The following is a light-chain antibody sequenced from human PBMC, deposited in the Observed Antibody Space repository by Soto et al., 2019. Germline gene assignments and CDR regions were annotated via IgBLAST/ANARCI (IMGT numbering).Light chain of an antibody. J-gene: IGLJ3*02. Sequence: QSALTQSPSASGSPGQSVTISCTGTSSDVGNYKYVSWYQQHPGKAPKLMIYEVSKRPSGVPDRFSGCKSGNTASLTVSGLQVEDEADYYCSSYAGSNLWVFGGGTKVTVL. CDR1: SSDVGNYKY. CDR3: SSYAGSNLWV. CDR2: EVS. V-gene: IGLV2-8*01.